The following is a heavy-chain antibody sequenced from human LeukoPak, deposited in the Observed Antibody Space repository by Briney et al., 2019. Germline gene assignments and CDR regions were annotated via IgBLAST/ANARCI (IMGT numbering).Heavy chain of an antibody. V-gene: IGHV3-23*01. J-gene: IGHJ4*02. D-gene: IGHD5-12*01. Sequence: GGSLRLSCAASGFIFSPYAMSWVRQAPGKGLEWVAGIAGGDDRFYADSVKGRFSISRDNSKNTVDLQMNSLRAEDTAVYYCAKGGYDYTAHSDHWGQGTLVTVSS. CDR3: AKGGYDYTAHSDH. CDR1: GFIFSPYA. CDR2: IAGGDDR.